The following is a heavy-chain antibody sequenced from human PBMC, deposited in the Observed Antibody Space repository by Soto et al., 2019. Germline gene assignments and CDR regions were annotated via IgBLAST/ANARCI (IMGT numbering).Heavy chain of an antibody. CDR3: ATFKLWSYYFDY. CDR2: IYYSGST. D-gene: IGHD5-18*01. Sequence: SVTLSVTCTAAGGSISSYYWSWIRQPPGKGLEWIGSIYYSGSTYYNPSLKSRVTISVDTSKNQFSLKLSSVTAADTAVYYCATFKLWSYYFDYWGQGTLVTVSS. V-gene: IGHV4-59*05. J-gene: IGHJ4*02. CDR1: GGSISSYY.